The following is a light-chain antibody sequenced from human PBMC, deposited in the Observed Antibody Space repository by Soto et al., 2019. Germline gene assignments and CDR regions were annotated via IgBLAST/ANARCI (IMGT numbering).Light chain of an antibody. CDR3: MQALQTPQIT. J-gene: IGKJ5*01. Sequence: DIVMTQSPLSLPVTPGEPASISCRSSQSLLHSNGYNYLDWYLQKPGQSPQLLIYLGSNWASGVLDRFSGSGSGTDFTLKISRVEAEDVGVYYCMQALQTPQITFGQGTRLEIK. CDR2: LGS. V-gene: IGKV2-28*01. CDR1: QSLLHSNGYNY.